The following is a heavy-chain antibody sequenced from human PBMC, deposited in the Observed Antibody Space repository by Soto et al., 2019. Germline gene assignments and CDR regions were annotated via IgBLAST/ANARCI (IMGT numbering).Heavy chain of an antibody. Sequence: GGSLRLSCAASGFTFSSYAMTWVRQAPGKGLEWVSAISDSGASTYYADSLKGRFTISRDNSKNTLYLQMNSLRAVDTALYYCARTKSSGYDYWGQGTTVTVSS. CDR2: ISDSGAST. D-gene: IGHD6-19*01. V-gene: IGHV3-23*01. CDR3: ARTKSSGYDY. CDR1: GFTFSSYA. J-gene: IGHJ4*03.